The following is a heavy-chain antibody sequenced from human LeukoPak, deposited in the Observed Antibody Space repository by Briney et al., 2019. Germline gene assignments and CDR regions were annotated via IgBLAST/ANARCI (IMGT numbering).Heavy chain of an antibody. CDR1: GYTFTTYG. CDR2: ISAYNGNT. J-gene: IGHJ4*02. V-gene: IGHV1-18*01. Sequence: VASVKVSCKASGYTFTTYGITWVRQAPGQGLEWMGGISAYNGNTNYAQKFQGRVTITIDTSTSTAYMELRSLTSEDTAVDYCARVWGYYYDRSGYSAFDYWGQGTLVTVSS. CDR3: ARVWGYYYDRSGYSAFDY. D-gene: IGHD3-22*01.